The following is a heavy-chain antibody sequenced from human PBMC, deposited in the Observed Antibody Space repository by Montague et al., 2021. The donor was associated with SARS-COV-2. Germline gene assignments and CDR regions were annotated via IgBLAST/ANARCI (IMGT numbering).Heavy chain of an antibody. CDR1: GGSFSIYS. CDR3: ARLGDGVVPSPILGVGPHYSYYYMDV. V-gene: IGHV4-34*01. CDR2: IHHGGST. Sequence: SETLSLTCAVHGGSFSIYSWNWIRQPPGKGLEWIGEIHHGGSTNYNPSLKSRVTISADTSKNQFSLKLTSVAAADTAVYYCARLGDGVVPSPILGVGPHYSYYYMDVWGKGTTATVSS. D-gene: IGHD3-10*01. J-gene: IGHJ6*03.